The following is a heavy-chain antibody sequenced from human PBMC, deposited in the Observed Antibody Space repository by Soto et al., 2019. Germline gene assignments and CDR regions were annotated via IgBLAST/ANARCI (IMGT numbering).Heavy chain of an antibody. D-gene: IGHD6-19*01. J-gene: IGHJ4*02. CDR3: ARDRLIAVTGLLRN. CDR1: GYPFTSYG. CDR2: ISAYDDKT. V-gene: IGHV1-18*01. Sequence: ASXKVSCKTSGYPFTSYGINWVRQAPGQGPEWMGWISAYDDKTIYSQKFQGRVTLTADTSTTTAYMELRGLRFDDTAVYYCARDRLIAVTGLLRNWGQGTLVTVSS.